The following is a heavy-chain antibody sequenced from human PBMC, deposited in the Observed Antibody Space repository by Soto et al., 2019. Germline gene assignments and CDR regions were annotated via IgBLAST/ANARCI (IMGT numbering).Heavy chain of an antibody. CDR3: TRMQTTVTAQ. V-gene: IGHV2-5*02. D-gene: IGHD4-17*01. CDR2: IYWDDDK. J-gene: IGHJ4*02. Sequence: QITLKESGPTLVKPTQTLTLTCTVSGLSLATSGVGVGWIRQPPGKALEWLALIYWDDDKRYRPSLENRLTVTKDTSKNQVVLEMTNMDTVDTATYYCTRMQTTVTAQWGQGTLVTVSS. CDR1: GLSLATSGVG.